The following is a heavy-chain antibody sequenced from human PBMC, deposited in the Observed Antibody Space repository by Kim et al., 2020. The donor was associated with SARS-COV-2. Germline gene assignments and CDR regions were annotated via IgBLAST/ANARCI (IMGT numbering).Heavy chain of an antibody. CDR2: ISYDGNNE. CDR3: ARGPYCSGGNCYAGTWYYGMDV. CDR1: GFTFSSYP. D-gene: IGHD2-15*01. V-gene: IGHV3-30-3*01. Sequence: GGSLRLSCVGSGFTFSSYPINWVRQAPGKGLEWVAVISYDGNNEYYADSLKGRLTISRDDSKNTLYLQLNSLRVEDTALYYCARGPYCSGGNCYAGTWYYGMDVWGQGATVTVSS. J-gene: IGHJ6*02.